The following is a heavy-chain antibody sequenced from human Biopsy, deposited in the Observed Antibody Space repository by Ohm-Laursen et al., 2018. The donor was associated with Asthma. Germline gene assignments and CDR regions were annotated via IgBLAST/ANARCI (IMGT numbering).Heavy chain of an antibody. CDR1: GFTFSRYV. Sequence: RSLRLSCSASGFTFSRYVMHWVRQAPGKGLEWVAVISNDGKNEYYGDSAKGRFTISRDKSKSTLYLQLSSLRAEDTAVYFCAREPIKATYFYGMDVWGQGTTVTVSS. J-gene: IGHJ6*02. D-gene: IGHD3-9*01. CDR2: ISNDGKNE. V-gene: IGHV3-30*04. CDR3: AREPIKATYFYGMDV.